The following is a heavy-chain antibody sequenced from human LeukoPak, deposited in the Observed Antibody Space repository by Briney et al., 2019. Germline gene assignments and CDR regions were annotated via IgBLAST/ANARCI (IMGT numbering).Heavy chain of an antibody. CDR1: GGTFSSYA. V-gene: IGHV1-69*06. CDR2: IIPIFGTA. D-gene: IGHD3-10*01. Sequence: ASVTVSCKASGGTFSSYAISWVRQAPGQGLEWMGGIIPIFGTANYAQNFQGSVTFTANNSTSTDYMELSSLRSEDTAVYYCAGGGITMVRGAPYNWFDPWGQGTLVTVSS. J-gene: IGHJ5*02. CDR3: AGGGITMVRGAPYNWFDP.